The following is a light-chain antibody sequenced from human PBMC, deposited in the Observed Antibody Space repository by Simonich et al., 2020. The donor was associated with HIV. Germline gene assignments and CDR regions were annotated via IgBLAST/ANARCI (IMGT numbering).Light chain of an antibody. CDR2: DAS. V-gene: IGKV3-11*01. Sequence: EIVLTQSPATLSLSPGERATLSCRASQSVSSYLSWYQQKPGQAPRLLIYDASNRATGIPARFSGIGSGTDFTLTISSREPEDFAVYYCQQRSNWLTFGGGTKVEIK. J-gene: IGKJ4*01. CDR3: QQRSNWLT. CDR1: QSVSSY.